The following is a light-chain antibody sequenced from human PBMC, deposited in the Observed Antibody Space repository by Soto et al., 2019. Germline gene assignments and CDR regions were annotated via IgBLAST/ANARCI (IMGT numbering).Light chain of an antibody. CDR3: QQYGNSEII. V-gene: IGKV3-20*01. Sequence: PGTMFLFPGERATLSCRSSQTISSDYLAWYQQKPGQAPRLLIFGAATRAADIPDRFSGSGSGTDFTLTISRLEPEDFAVFYCQQYGNSEIIFGQGTRLEI. CDR1: QTISSDY. J-gene: IGKJ5*01. CDR2: GAA.